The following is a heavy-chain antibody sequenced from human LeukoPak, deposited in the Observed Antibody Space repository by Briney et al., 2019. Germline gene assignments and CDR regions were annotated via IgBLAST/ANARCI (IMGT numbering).Heavy chain of an antibody. CDR3: ARPTSGSYRYYFDY. CDR2: IYYSGST. D-gene: IGHD1-26*01. CDR1: GGSISSYY. Sequence: SSETLSLTCTVSGGSISSYYWGWIRQPPGKGLEWIGSIYYSGSTYYNPSLKSRVTISVDTSKNQFSLKLSSVTAADTAVYYCARPTSGSYRYYFDYWGQGTLVTVSS. V-gene: IGHV4-39*01. J-gene: IGHJ4*02.